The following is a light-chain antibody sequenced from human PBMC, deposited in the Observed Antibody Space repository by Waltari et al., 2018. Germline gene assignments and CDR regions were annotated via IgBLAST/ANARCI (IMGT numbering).Light chain of an antibody. CDR1: NMADKY. J-gene: IGLJ2*01. CDR3: QAWDSTTVG. V-gene: IGLV3-1*01. CDR2: QDG. Sequence: SYELTQHPSVSVSPGQTTSIPCPRDNMADKYACWYQQKPGQSPVLVIYQDGKRPSGIPERFSCSNSGNTATLTISGTQAMDEADYYCQAWDSTTVGVGGGTKLTVL.